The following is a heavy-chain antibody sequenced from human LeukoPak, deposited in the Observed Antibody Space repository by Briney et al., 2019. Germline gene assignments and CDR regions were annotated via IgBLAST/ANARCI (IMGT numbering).Heavy chain of an antibody. V-gene: IGHV3-74*01. CDR1: GFKFSSYW. CDR3: VRDNAYTFDY. CDR2: INTNGDSA. J-gene: IGHJ4*01. Sequence: GGSLRLSCAVSGFKFSSYWMNWVRQVPGKGLMWVAHINTNGDSANYADSVKGRFAISRDNAKSTLSLQMNSLRAEDTAIYYCVRDNAYTFDYWGQGTLVTVSS. D-gene: IGHD5-24*01.